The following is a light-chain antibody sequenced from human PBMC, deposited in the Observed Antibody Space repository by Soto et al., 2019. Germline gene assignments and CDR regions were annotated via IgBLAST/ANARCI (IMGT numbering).Light chain of an antibody. Sequence: DIQMTQSPSTLSASVGDRVTITCRASQNIRSWLAWYQQRPGKVPNLLIWDTSKLQSGVPSRFSGSGSGTEFTLTIASLLRDDFATYWCQQYDEYPLTFGGGTKVEHK. J-gene: IGKJ4*01. CDR2: DTS. CDR3: QQYDEYPLT. V-gene: IGKV1-5*01. CDR1: QNIRSW.